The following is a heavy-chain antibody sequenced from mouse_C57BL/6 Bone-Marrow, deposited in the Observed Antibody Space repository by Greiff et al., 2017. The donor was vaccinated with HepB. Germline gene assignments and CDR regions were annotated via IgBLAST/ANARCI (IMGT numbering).Heavy chain of an antibody. V-gene: IGHV10-1*01. D-gene: IGHD3-3*01. CDR3: VRSLGYAMDF. CDR1: GFSFNTYA. J-gene: IGHJ4*01. CDR2: IRSKSNNYAT. Sequence: EVQVVESGGGLVQPKGSLKLSCAASGFSFNTYAMNWVRQAPGKGLEWVARIRSKSNNYATYYADSVKDRFTISRDDSESMLYLQMNNLKTEDTAMYYCVRSLGYAMDFWGQGTSVTVSS.